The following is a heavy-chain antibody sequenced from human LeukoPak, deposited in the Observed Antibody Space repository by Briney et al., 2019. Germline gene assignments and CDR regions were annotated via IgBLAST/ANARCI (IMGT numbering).Heavy chain of an antibody. Sequence: SETLSLTCTVSGGSISSYYWSWIRQPPGKGLEWIGYIYTSGSTNYNPSLKSRVTISVDTSKNQFSLKLSSVTAADTAVYYCASGSRWFGELRSSNWFDPWGQGTLVIVSS. CDR3: ASGSRWFGELRSSNWFDP. CDR1: GGSISSYY. CDR2: IYTSGST. V-gene: IGHV4-4*09. J-gene: IGHJ5*02. D-gene: IGHD3-10*01.